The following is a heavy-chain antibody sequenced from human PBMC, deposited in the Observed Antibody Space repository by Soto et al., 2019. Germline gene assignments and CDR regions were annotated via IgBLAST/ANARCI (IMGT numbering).Heavy chain of an antibody. CDR2: ISAYNGNT. Sequence: ASVKVSCKASGYTFTSYGISWVRQAPGQGLEWMGWISAYNGNTNYAQKFQGRVTITRDTSASTAYMELSSLRSEDTAVYYCARDRPHSSSSRGWFDPWGQGTLVTVSS. CDR3: ARDRPHSSSSRGWFDP. CDR1: GYTFTSYG. V-gene: IGHV1-18*01. J-gene: IGHJ5*02. D-gene: IGHD6-6*01.